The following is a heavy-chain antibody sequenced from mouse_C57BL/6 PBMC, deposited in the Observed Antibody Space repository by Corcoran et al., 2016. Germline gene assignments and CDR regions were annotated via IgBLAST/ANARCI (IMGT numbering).Heavy chain of an antibody. Sequence: QIQLQQSGPELVKPGASVKISCTASGYTFTDYYINWVQQRPGQGLEWIGWIYPGSGNTKYNEKFKGKATLTVDTSSSTAYMQLSSLTSEDSAVYFCARRSTMAPGWYFDVWGTGTTVTVSS. CDR3: ARRSTMAPGWYFDV. CDR2: IYPGSGNT. CDR1: GYTFTDYY. D-gene: IGHD2-1*01. V-gene: IGHV1-84*01. J-gene: IGHJ1*03.